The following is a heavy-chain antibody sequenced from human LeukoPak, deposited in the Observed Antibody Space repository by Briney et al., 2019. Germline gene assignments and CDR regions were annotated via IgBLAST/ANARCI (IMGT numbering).Heavy chain of an antibody. CDR1: GYTFTGYY. CDR2: INPNSGGT. J-gene: IGHJ4*02. Sequence: ASVKVSCKASGYTFTGYYMRWVRQAPGQGLEWMGWINPNSGGTNYAQKFQGRVTMTRGTPISTAYMELSRLRSDDTAVYYCARTSYYYLPRFDYWGQGTLVTVSS. V-gene: IGHV1-2*02. CDR3: ARTSYYYLPRFDY. D-gene: IGHD3-10*01.